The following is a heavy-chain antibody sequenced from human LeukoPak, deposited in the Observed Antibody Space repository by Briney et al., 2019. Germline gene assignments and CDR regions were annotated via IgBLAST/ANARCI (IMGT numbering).Heavy chain of an antibody. V-gene: IGHV3-74*01. CDR2: INSDGSTT. D-gene: IGHD3-10*01. Sequence: GGSLRLSCAASGFTFITYWMHWVRQAPGKGLVWVSSINSDGSTTTYADSVKGRFTISRDNAKNMLYLQMNSLRAEDTAVYYCARAFGSGSQVINYFDFWGQGTLVTVSS. CDR1: GFTFITYW. J-gene: IGHJ4*02. CDR3: ARAFGSGSQVINYFDF.